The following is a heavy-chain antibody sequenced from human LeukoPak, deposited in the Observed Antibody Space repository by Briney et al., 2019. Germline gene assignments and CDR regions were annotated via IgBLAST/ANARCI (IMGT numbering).Heavy chain of an antibody. Sequence: SETLSLTCTVSGGSISSSSYYWGWIRQPPGKGLEWIGSIYYSGSTYYNPSLKSRVTISVDTSKNQFSLKLSSVTAADTAVYYCARARKYYDILTGYPYYYYYYYMDVWGKGTTVTVSS. CDR1: GGSISSSSYY. CDR2: IYYSGST. D-gene: IGHD3-9*01. V-gene: IGHV4-39*07. CDR3: ARARKYYDILTGYPYYYYYYYMDV. J-gene: IGHJ6*03.